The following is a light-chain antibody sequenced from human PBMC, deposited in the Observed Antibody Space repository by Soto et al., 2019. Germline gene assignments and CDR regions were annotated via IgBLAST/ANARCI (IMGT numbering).Light chain of an antibody. V-gene: IGKV1-6*01. Sequence: QSPSSLSASVVDRVTITCRASQGIGNDLGWYQQKPGKAPKVLIYDTYTLQSGVPSRFSGSGSGTDFTLTISSLQPEDIATYYCLQYDNLPITFGQGTRLEIK. CDR1: QGIGND. J-gene: IGKJ5*01. CDR2: DTY. CDR3: LQYDNLPIT.